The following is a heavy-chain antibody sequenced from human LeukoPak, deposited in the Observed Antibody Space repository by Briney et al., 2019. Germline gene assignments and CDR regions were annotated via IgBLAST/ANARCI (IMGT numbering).Heavy chain of an antibody. CDR2: IYYSGST. CDR3: AKSLYDYRSGTYFRPFDY. CDR1: GGSISSSSYY. V-gene: IGHV4-39*01. Sequence: SETLSLTCTVSGGSISSSSYYWDWIRQPPGKGLEWIGSIYYSGSTYYNPSLKSRVTISVDTSRNQFSLRLSSLTAADTAMYFCAKSLYDYRSGTYFRPFDYWGQGTLVTVSS. D-gene: IGHD3-10*01. J-gene: IGHJ4*02.